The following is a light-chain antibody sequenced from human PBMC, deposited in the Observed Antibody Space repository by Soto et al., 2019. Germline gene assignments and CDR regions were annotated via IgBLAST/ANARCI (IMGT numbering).Light chain of an antibody. CDR2: KAS. J-gene: IGKJ1*01. CDR1: QSISSW. CDR3: QQYNSYWT. Sequence: DIQITQSPSTLSASVGDRVTITCRASQSISSWLAWYRQKPGKAPKLLIYKASSLESGVPSRFSGSGSGTEFTLTISSLQPDDFATYYCQQYNSYWTFGQGTKVEIK. V-gene: IGKV1-5*03.